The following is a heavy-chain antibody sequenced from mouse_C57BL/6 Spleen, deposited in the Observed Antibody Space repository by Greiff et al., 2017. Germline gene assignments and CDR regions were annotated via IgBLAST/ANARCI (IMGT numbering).Heavy chain of an antibody. Sequence: LQESGAELVRPGASVKLSCKASGYTFTDYYINWVKQRPGQGLEWIARIYPGSGNTYYNEKFKGKATLTAEKSSSTAYMQLSSLTSEDSAVYFCARGDWDAAWFAYWGQGTLVTVSA. V-gene: IGHV1-76*01. D-gene: IGHD4-1*01. CDR3: ARGDWDAAWFAY. CDR1: GYTFTDYY. CDR2: IYPGSGNT. J-gene: IGHJ3*01.